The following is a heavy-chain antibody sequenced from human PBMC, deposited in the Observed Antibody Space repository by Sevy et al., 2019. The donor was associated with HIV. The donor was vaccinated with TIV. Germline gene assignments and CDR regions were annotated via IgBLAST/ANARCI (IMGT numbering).Heavy chain of an antibody. CDR2: IESKTDGGTT. CDR1: GFTFSNAW. J-gene: IGHJ4*02. Sequence: GGSLRLSCTASGFTFSNAWMTWVRQAPGKGLEWVGRIESKTDGGTTDYPAPVKGRFTISRADSKNTLYLQMNSLKTEDTAVYFCTTEYPSGPLDYWGQGTLVTVSS. V-gene: IGHV3-15*04. CDR3: TTEYPSGPLDY.